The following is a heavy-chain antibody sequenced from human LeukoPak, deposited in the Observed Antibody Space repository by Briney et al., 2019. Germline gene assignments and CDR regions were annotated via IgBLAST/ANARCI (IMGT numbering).Heavy chain of an antibody. CDR3: ARGMYSGSYYGVNY. CDR2: ISSSGITI. J-gene: IGHJ4*02. CDR1: GFTFSSYS. Sequence: PGGSLRLSCEASGFTFSSYSVSWVRQAPGKGPRWVSYISSSGITIYHADSVKGRFTISRDNAKNSLFLQMNTLRAEDTAVYYCARGMYSGSYYGVNYWGQGTLVTVSS. D-gene: IGHD1-26*01. V-gene: IGHV3-48*01.